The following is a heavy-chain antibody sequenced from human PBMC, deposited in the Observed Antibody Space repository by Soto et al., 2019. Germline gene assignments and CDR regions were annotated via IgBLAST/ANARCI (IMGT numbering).Heavy chain of an antibody. V-gene: IGHV1-46*01. CDR1: GYTFTTYY. J-gene: IGHJ4*02. D-gene: IGHD2-15*01. Sequence: QVRLVQSGAEVKKPGASVKVSCKASGYTFTTYYMHWVRQAPGQGLEWMGIINPSGGSTSYAQKFQGRVTMTRDTSTSTVYMELSSLRSEDTAVYYCARVYCSGGSCYGIDYWGQGTLVTVSS. CDR3: ARVYCSGGSCYGIDY. CDR2: INPSGGST.